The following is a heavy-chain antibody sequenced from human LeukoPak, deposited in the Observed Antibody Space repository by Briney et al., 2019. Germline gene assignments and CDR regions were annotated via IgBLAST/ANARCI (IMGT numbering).Heavy chain of an antibody. Sequence: GGSLRLSCTASGFTFGDYAMSWFRQAPGKGLEWVGFIRSKAYGGTTEYAASVKGRFTIPRDDSKSIAYLQMNSLKTEDTAVYYCTRDPLYYYDSSGYYLYWGQGTLVTVSS. CDR3: TRDPLYYYDSSGYYLY. J-gene: IGHJ4*02. CDR1: GFTFGDYA. V-gene: IGHV3-49*03. CDR2: IRSKAYGGTT. D-gene: IGHD3-22*01.